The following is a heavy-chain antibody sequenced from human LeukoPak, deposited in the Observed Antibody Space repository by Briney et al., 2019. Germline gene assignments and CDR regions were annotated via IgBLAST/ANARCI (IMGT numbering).Heavy chain of an antibody. CDR2: ISPTSGGT. CDR1: GYTFSGYY. J-gene: IGHJ4*02. D-gene: IGHD3-3*01. V-gene: IGHV1-2*02. Sequence: ASVTVSCKASGYTFSGYYLHWVRQAPGQGLEWMGWISPTSGGTNYAQKFQGRVTMTRDTSISTAYMELSRLRSDDTALYYCARDHDHSYDYWGQGTLVTVSS. CDR3: ARDHDHSYDY.